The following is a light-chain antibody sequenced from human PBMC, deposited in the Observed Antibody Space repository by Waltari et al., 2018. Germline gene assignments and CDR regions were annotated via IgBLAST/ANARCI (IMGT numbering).Light chain of an antibody. Sequence: NQLTQSPSSLSASVGDRVTIACRASQAISGYLAWYQQKQGKAPKLLSYAASPLQSGVPSRFSGSGSGTEFTLTISSLQPEDFATYYCQQLKSYPITFGQGTKVEIK. CDR2: AAS. J-gene: IGKJ1*01. V-gene: IGKV1-9*01. CDR3: QQLKSYPIT. CDR1: QAISGY.